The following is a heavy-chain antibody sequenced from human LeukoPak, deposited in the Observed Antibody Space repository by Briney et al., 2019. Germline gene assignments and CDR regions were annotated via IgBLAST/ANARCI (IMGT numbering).Heavy chain of an antibody. CDR1: GYTFTSNY. V-gene: IGHV1-46*01. CDR3: ARVVPADYYYMDV. J-gene: IGHJ6*03. Sequence: ASVKVSCKAFGYTFTSNYMHWVRQAPGQGPEWMGVISPSGGSTTYAQKFQGRVTMTRDTSTSTVYMELSSLRSGDTAVYYCARVVPADYYYMDVWGKGTTVTISS. D-gene: IGHD2-2*01. CDR2: ISPSGGST.